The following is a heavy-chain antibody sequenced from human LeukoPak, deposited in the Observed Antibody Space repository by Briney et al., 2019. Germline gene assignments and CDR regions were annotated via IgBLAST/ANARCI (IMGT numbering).Heavy chain of an antibody. V-gene: IGHV4-30-2*01. CDR2: IYHSGST. CDR1: GGSISSGGYS. CDR3: ARRGGLDYGDYPFDP. D-gene: IGHD4-17*01. Sequence: SQTLSLTCAVSGGSISSGGYSGSWIRQPPGKGLEWIGYIYHSGSTYYNPSLKSRVTISVDRSKNQFSLKLSSVTAADTAVYYCARRGGLDYGDYPFDPWGQGTLVTVSS. J-gene: IGHJ5*02.